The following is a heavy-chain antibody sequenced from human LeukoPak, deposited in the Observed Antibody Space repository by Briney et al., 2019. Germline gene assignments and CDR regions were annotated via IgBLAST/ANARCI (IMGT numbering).Heavy chain of an antibody. J-gene: IGHJ4*02. CDR1: GGSIISSSYY. Sequence: SETLSPTCGVSGGSIISSSYYWGWIRQPPGKGLEWIASMFYSGNTYYNPSLKSRVTMSVDTTENQFSLKLSSVTAADTAVYYCARHVVGNYDLLSFDYWGQGSLVTVSS. D-gene: IGHD2-21*01. CDR3: ARHVVGNYDLLSFDY. CDR2: MFYSGNT. V-gene: IGHV4-39*01.